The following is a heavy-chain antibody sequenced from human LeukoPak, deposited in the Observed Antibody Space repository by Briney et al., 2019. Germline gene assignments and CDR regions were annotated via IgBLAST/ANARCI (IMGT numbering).Heavy chain of an antibody. V-gene: IGHV1-2*04. Sequence: ASVKVSCKASGYTFTGYYMHWVRQAPGQGLEWMGWINPNSGGTNYAQKFQGWVTMTRDTSISTAYMELSRLRSDDTAVYYCARDSGIQLWLTGWFDPWGQGTLVTVSS. CDR2: INPNSGGT. CDR3: ARDSGIQLWLTGWFDP. CDR1: GYTFTGYY. J-gene: IGHJ5*02. D-gene: IGHD5-18*01.